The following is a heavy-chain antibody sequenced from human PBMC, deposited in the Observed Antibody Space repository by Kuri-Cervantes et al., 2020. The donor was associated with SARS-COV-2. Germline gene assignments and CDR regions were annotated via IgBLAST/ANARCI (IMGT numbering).Heavy chain of an antibody. CDR1: GGSISSYY. J-gene: IGHJ3*02. V-gene: IGHV4-59*12. D-gene: IGHD7-27*01. CDR3: ARDLTGGDDAFDI. CDR2: IYYSGST. Sequence: GSLRLSCTVSGGSISSYYWSWIRQPPGKGLEWIGYIYYSGSTNYNPSLKSRVTISVDTSKNQFSLKLSSVTAVDTAVYYCARDLTGGDDAFDIWGQGTMVTVSS.